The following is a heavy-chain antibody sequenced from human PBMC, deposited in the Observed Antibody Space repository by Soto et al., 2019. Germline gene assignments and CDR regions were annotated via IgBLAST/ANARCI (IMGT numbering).Heavy chain of an antibody. Sequence: PGESLKISCKGSGYSFAGYWITWVRQKPGKGLEWMGRIDPSDSQTYYSPSFRGHVTISATKSITAVFLQWSSLRASDTAMYYCARQIYDSDTGPNFQYYFDSWGQGTPVTVSS. CDR2: IDPSDSQT. CDR3: ARQIYDSDTGPNFQYYFDS. J-gene: IGHJ4*02. CDR1: GYSFAGYW. D-gene: IGHD3-22*01. V-gene: IGHV5-10-1*01.